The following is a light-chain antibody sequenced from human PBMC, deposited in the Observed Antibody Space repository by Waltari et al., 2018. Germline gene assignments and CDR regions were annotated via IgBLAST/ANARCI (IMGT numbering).Light chain of an antibody. Sequence: SYELPQPPSVSVSPGQTARITCSGDALPKQYAYWYQQKPGQAPVLVIYKDSERPSGIPERFSGSSSGTTVTLTISGVQAEDEADYYCQSADSSGTYPAVFGTGTKVTVL. CDR1: ALPKQY. J-gene: IGLJ1*01. CDR2: KDS. CDR3: QSADSSGTYPAV. V-gene: IGLV3-25*03.